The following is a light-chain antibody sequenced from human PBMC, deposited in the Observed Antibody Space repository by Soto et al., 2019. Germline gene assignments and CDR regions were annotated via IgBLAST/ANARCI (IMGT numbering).Light chain of an antibody. J-gene: IGKJ1*01. V-gene: IGKV2-28*01. Sequence: DIVMTQSPLSLPVMPGEPASISCRSSQSLLHSNGYNFLDWYLQRPGQSPRLLIYLDSNRSSGVPEMFSGSGSGTDFTLKSSRVEAEDVGVYYCMQALQSPRTFGQGTKVEIK. CDR1: QSLLHSNGYNF. CDR3: MQALQSPRT. CDR2: LDS.